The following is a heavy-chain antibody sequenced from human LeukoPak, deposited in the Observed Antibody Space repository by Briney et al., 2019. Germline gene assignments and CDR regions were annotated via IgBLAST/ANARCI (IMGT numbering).Heavy chain of an antibody. Sequence: SETLSLTCTVSGGSISSYYWSWIRQPPGKGLEWIGYIYYSGSTNYNPSLKSRVTISVDTSKNQFSLKLSSVTAAYTAVYYCARVGRVADEFDYWGQGTLVTVSS. V-gene: IGHV4-59*01. D-gene: IGHD3-3*01. CDR3: ARVGRVADEFDY. J-gene: IGHJ4*02. CDR1: GGSISSYY. CDR2: IYYSGST.